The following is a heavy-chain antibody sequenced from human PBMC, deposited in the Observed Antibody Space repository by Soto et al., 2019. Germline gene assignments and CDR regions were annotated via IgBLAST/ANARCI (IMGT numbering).Heavy chain of an antibody. D-gene: IGHD2-2*01. CDR2: INAGNGNT. CDR1: GYTFTSYA. Sequence: ASEKVSCKASGYTFTSYAMHWVRQAPGQRLEWMGWINAGNGNTKYSQKFQGRVTITRDTSASTAYMELSSLRSEDTAVYYCARGAPGGLYYFDYWGQGTRVTVSS. V-gene: IGHV1-3*01. J-gene: IGHJ4*02. CDR3: ARGAPGGLYYFDY.